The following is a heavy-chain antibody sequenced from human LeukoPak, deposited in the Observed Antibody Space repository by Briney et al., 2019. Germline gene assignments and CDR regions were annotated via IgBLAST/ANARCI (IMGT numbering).Heavy chain of an antibody. V-gene: IGHV3-7*01. Sequence: GGSLRLSCAASGFTFSSYWMSWVRQAPGKGLEWVANIKQDGSEKYYVDSVKGRFTISRDNAKNSLYLQMYSLRAEDTAVYYCARDNREDIVVVPAASFDYWGQGTLVTVSS. J-gene: IGHJ4*02. CDR2: IKQDGSEK. CDR1: GFTFSSYW. CDR3: ARDNREDIVVVPAASFDY. D-gene: IGHD2-2*01.